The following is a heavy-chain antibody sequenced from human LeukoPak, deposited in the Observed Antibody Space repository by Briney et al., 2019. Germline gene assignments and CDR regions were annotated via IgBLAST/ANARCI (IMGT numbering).Heavy chain of an antibody. V-gene: IGHV4-59*01. CDR3: ARGSYSSGWYPNYYYCMDV. CDR1: GGSISSYY. J-gene: IGHJ6*02. CDR2: IYYSGST. D-gene: IGHD6-19*01. Sequence: PSETLSLTCTVSGGSISSYYWSWIRQPPGKGLEWIAYIYYSGSTNYNPSLKSRVTISVDTCKNQFSLKLSSVTAADTAVYYCARGSYSSGWYPNYYYCMDVWGQGTTVTVSS.